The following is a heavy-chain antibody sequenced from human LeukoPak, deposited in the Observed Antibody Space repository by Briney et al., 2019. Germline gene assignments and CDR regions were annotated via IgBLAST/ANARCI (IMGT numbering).Heavy chain of an antibody. CDR2: IKSKTDGGTT. J-gene: IGHJ4*02. Sequence: GGSLRLSCAASGFTFSNAWMSWVRQAPGKGLEWVGRIKSKTDGGTTDYAAPVKGRFTISRDDSKNTLYVQMTSLKTKDSAMYYCTTGVMSQYRDYWGQGTLVTVSS. CDR1: GFTFSNAW. D-gene: IGHD2-2*01. CDR3: TTGVMSQYRDY. V-gene: IGHV3-15*01.